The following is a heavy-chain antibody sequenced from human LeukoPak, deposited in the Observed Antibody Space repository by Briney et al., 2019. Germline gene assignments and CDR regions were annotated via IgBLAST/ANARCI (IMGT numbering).Heavy chain of an antibody. J-gene: IGHJ4*02. CDR2: INSSGST. CDR1: GDSISYFY. CDR3: AGRGTVSANDY. V-gene: IGHV4-4*07. Sequence: SETLSLTCSVSGDSISYFYWSWIRQAAGKGLEWIGRINSSGSTEYNASLKSRVTISVDTSKNQFSLKLSSVTAADTAVYYCAGRGTVSANDYWGQGTLVTVSS. D-gene: IGHD1-7*01.